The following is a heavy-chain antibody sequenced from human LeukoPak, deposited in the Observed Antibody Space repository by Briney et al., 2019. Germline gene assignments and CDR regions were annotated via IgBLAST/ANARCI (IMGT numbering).Heavy chain of an antibody. J-gene: IGHJ4*02. D-gene: IGHD1-14*01. Sequence: SETLSLTCTVSGGSISSSSYYWGWIRQPPGKGLEWIGSIYYSGSTYYNPSLKSRVTISVDTSKNQFSLKLSSVTAADTAVYYCVRDRGNHVTDYWGQGTLVTVSS. V-gene: IGHV4-39*02. CDR2: IYYSGST. CDR3: VRDRGNHVTDY. CDR1: GGSISSSSYY.